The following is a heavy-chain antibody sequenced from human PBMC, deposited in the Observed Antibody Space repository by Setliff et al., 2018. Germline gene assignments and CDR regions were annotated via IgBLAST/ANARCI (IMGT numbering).Heavy chain of an antibody. D-gene: IGHD1-26*01. Sequence: TSETLSLTCTVSGDSISSGDYFWSWIRQPPGKGLEWIAYIYHSGSAYYNPSLKSRVTMSVGTSKNQFSLHLTSVTAADTAVYYCAREVGTSTSSDAFDVWGQGMMVTVSS. CDR1: GDSISSGDYF. V-gene: IGHV4-30-4*08. J-gene: IGHJ3*01. CDR3: AREVGTSTSSDAFDV. CDR2: IYHSGSA.